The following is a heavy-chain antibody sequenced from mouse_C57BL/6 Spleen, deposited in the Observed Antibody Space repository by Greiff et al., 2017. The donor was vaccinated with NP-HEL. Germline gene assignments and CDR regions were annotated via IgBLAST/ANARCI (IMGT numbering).Heavy chain of an antibody. D-gene: IGHD1-1*01. CDR1: GYTFTDYY. CDR2: IYPGSGNT. CDR3: ARSYYGSSLDY. V-gene: IGHV1-76*01. J-gene: IGHJ2*01. Sequence: VQLVESGAELVRPGASVKLSCKASGYTFTDYYINWVKQRPGQGLEWIARIYPGSGNTYYNEKFKGKATLTAEKSSSTAYMQLSSLTSEDSAVYFCARSYYGSSLDYWGQGTTLTVSS.